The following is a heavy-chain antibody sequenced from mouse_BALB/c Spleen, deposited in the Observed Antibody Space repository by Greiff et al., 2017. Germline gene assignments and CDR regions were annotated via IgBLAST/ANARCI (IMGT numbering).Heavy chain of an antibody. V-gene: IGHV1-26*01. CDR2: INPNNGDT. Sequence: EVQLQESGPELVKPGASVKMSCKASGYTFTDYYMKWVKQSHGKSLDWIGDINPNNGDTFYNQKFKGKATLTVDKSSSTAYMQLNSLTSEDSAVYYCASPYGNYDAMDYWGQGTSVTVSS. J-gene: IGHJ4*01. D-gene: IGHD2-1*01. CDR3: ASPYGNYDAMDY. CDR1: GYTFTDYY.